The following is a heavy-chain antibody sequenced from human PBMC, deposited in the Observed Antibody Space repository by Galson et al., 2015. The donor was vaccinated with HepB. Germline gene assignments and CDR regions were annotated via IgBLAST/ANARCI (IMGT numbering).Heavy chain of an antibody. CDR2: ISAYNGNT. CDR3: ARGLSWVRGRKDAFDI. D-gene: IGHD3-10*01. Sequence: SVRVSCKASGYTFTSYGISWVRQAPGQGLEWMGWISAYNGNTNYAQKLQGRVTMTTDTSTSTAYMELRSLRSDDTAVYYCARGLSWVRGRKDAFDIWGQGTMVTVSS. J-gene: IGHJ3*02. V-gene: IGHV1-18*04. CDR1: GYTFTSYG.